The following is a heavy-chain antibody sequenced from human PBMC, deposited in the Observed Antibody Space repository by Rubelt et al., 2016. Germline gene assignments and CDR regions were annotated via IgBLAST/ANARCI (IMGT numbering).Heavy chain of an antibody. Sequence: AWNWIRQSPSRGLEWLGRTYYRSIWYSDSAVSVKSRITINADTSKNQFSLQLNSVTPEDTAVYYCARGAYRNSSGFSWYGVDVWGQGTTVTVSS. V-gene: IGHV6-1*01. CDR2: TYYRSIWYS. CDR3: ARGAYRNSSGFSWYGVDV. CDR1: A. D-gene: IGHD6-6*01. J-gene: IGHJ6*02.